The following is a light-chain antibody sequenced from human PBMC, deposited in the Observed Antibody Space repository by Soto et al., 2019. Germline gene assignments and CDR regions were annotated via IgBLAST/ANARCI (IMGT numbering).Light chain of an antibody. Sequence: DIVLTQSPGALAVSPGGGGTRSCSSSQSVSSYLAWYQQKPGQAPRLLIYDATNRATGIPSRFSGSGSGTDFTLTISSLEPEDFAVYYCQQRKNWPPLTGGGGTTGDIK. CDR3: QQRKNWPPLT. CDR1: QSVSSY. V-gene: IGKV3-11*01. CDR2: DAT. J-gene: IGKJ4*01.